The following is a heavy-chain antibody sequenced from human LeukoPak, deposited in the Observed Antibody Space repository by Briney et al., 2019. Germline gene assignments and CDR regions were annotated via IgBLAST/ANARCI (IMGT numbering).Heavy chain of an antibody. CDR2: ISSSGSTI. D-gene: IGHD5-18*01. CDR3: AKGGIQLWSGFDY. Sequence: GGSLRLSCTASGFTFSSYEMNWVRQAPGKGLEWVSYISSSGSTIYYADSVKGRFTISRDNAKNSLYLQMNSLRAEDTAVYYCAKGGIQLWSGFDYWGQGTLVTVSS. V-gene: IGHV3-48*03. J-gene: IGHJ4*02. CDR1: GFTFSSYE.